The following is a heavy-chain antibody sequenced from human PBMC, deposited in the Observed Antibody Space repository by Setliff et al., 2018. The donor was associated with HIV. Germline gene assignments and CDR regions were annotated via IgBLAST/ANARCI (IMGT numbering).Heavy chain of an antibody. CDR3: ARAATPNWGYHYYYYMDV. CDR2: ISAYNGNT. V-gene: IGHV1-18*01. CDR1: GYTFTSYG. D-gene: IGHD7-27*01. Sequence: GASVKVSCKASGYTFTSYGISWVRQAPGQGLEWMGWISAYNGNTNYAQKLQGRVTMTTDSSTSTAYMELRSLRSDDTAVYYCARAATPNWGYHYYYYMDVWGKGTTVTVS. J-gene: IGHJ6*03.